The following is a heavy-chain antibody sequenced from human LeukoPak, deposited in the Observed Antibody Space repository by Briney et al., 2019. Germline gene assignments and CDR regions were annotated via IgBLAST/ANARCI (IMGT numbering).Heavy chain of an antibody. CDR2: INPNSGGT. Sequence: ASVTVSFKASGYTFTDYYIHWVRQAPGQGLEWMGWINPNSGGTDYAQKFQGRVTMTRDTSISTAYMELSRVRADDTAVYYCARLNVVRGLYYFDYWGQGTLVTVSS. J-gene: IGHJ4*02. V-gene: IGHV1-2*02. D-gene: IGHD3-10*01. CDR1: GYTFTDYY. CDR3: ARLNVVRGLYYFDY.